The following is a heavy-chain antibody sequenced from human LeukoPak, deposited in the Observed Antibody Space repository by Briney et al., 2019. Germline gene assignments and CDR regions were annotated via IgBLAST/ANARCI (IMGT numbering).Heavy chain of an antibody. J-gene: IGHJ3*02. D-gene: IGHD6-13*01. V-gene: IGHV1-69*05. CDR1: GGTFSSYA. CDR2: IIPIFGTA. Sequence: ASVKVPCKASGGTFSSYAISWVRQAPGQGLEWMGGIIPIFGTANYAQKFQGRVTITTDESTSTAYMELCSLRSEDTAVYYCARDHSISWSYAFDIWGQGTMVTVSS. CDR3: ARDHSISWSYAFDI.